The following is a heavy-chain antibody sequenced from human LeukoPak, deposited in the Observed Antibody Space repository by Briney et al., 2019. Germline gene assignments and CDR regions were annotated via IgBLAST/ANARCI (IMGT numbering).Heavy chain of an antibody. CDR3: ATSLGPLTEY. V-gene: IGHV3-74*01. J-gene: IGHJ4*02. CDR2: INSGGSGT. CDR1: GFAFSSNW. D-gene: IGHD7-27*01. Sequence: GGSLRLSCAASGFAFSSNWMHWVRQTPGKGLVWVSRINSGGSGTSYADSVEGRITISRDNAKNTLYLQMNSLKGEDTAVYYCATSLGPLTEYWGQGTLVTVSS.